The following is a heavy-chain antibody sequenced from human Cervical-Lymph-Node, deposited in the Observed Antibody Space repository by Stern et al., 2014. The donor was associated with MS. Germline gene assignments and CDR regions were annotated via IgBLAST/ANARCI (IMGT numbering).Heavy chain of an antibody. CDR2: ISYDGSKE. D-gene: IGHD2-15*01. CDR3: ATKAPPYCSGASCYEY. J-gene: IGHJ4*02. CDR1: GFTFSSLA. Sequence: QVQLVESGGGVVQPGRSLRLSCAASGFTFSSLAMNWVRQAPGQGLEWVSLISYDGSKEYHADSVKGRFTISRDNSKNTLYLQLNSLRVEDTAVYYCATKAPPYCSGASCYEYWGQGTLVTVSS. V-gene: IGHV3-30*04.